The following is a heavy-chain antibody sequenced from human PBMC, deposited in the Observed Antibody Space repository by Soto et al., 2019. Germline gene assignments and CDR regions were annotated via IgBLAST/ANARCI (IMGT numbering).Heavy chain of an antibody. J-gene: IGHJ6*02. V-gene: IGHV4-34*01. CDR3: AREGGYGMDV. D-gene: IGHD3-16*01. Sequence: QVQLQQWGAGLLKPAETLSLTCAVYGGSFSGYYWSWIRQPPGKGLEWIGEINHSGSTNYNPSLKSRVTISVDTSKNQFSLKLSSVTAADTAVYYCAREGGYGMDVWGQGTTVTVSS. CDR1: GGSFSGYY. CDR2: INHSGST.